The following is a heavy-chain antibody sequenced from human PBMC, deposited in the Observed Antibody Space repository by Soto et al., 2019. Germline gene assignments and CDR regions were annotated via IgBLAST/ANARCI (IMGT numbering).Heavy chain of an antibody. D-gene: IGHD6-13*01. CDR3: ARQNKNTAGTVYYGRDV. CDR2: IKQDGSDK. Sequence: QLVESGGGLVQPGGSLRLSCAASGFSFSNYWMSWVRQAPGKGLEWVANIKQDGSDKYYVDSVKGRFLISRDNAKNSLYLQMNSLRADDTAVYFCARQNKNTAGTVYYGRDVGGQGTTVTVSS. CDR1: GFSFSNYW. V-gene: IGHV3-7*04. J-gene: IGHJ6*02.